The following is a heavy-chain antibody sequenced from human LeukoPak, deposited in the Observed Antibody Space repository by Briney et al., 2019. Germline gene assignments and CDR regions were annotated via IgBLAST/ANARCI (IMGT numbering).Heavy chain of an antibody. V-gene: IGHV4-39*01. CDR3: QGNIPAFDI. CDR2: IYYSGST. Sequence: SETLSLTCTVSGGSISSSSYYWGWIRQPPGKGLEWIGSIYYSGSTYYNPSLKSRVTISVDASKNQFSLKLSSVTAADTAVYYCQGNIPAFDIWGQGTMVTVSS. J-gene: IGHJ3*02. CDR1: GGSISSSSYY. D-gene: IGHD2/OR15-2a*01.